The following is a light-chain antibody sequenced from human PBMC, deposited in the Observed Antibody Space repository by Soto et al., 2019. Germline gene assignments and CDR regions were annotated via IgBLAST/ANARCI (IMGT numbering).Light chain of an antibody. CDR3: QQYNDWPRT. CDR2: GAS. CDR1: QSVSSS. J-gene: IGKJ1*01. Sequence: EIVMTQSPATLSVSPGERATLSCRASQSVSSSLAWYQQKPGQGPRLLIYGASTRATGVSARFSGSGSGTEFTLTISSLQSEDLAVYFCQQYNDWPRTFGQGTKVEIK. V-gene: IGKV3-15*01.